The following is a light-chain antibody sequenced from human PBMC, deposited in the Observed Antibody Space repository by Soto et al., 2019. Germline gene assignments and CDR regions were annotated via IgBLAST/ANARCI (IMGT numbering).Light chain of an antibody. CDR1: TSNIGNNY. V-gene: IGLV1-51*01. CDR2: DTA. CDR3: GTWDTRLRDFLL. Sequence: QSVLTQPPSVSAAPGQEVTISCSGGTSNIGNNYVSWYQQFPGAAPKLLIYDTAKRPSGIPDRFSGSKSGTSATLGITGLQTGDEADYYCGTWDTRLRDFLLFGGGTKVTVL. J-gene: IGLJ3*02.